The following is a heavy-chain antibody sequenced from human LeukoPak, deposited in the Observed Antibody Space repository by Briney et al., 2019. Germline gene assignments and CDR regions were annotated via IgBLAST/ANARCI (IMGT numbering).Heavy chain of an antibody. V-gene: IGHV3-7*01. J-gene: IGHJ5*02. CDR3: CSSVEDSWFDP. D-gene: IGHD2-2*01. CDR1: GFTFSSHW. CDR2: INQDGSQK. Sequence: GGSLRLSCAGSGFTFSSHWIGWDRQAPGKGLEWVAHINQDGSQKYYVDSVEGRFAISRDNSKNTLYLQMNSLRAEDTAVYYCCSSVEDSWFDPWGQGTLVTVSS.